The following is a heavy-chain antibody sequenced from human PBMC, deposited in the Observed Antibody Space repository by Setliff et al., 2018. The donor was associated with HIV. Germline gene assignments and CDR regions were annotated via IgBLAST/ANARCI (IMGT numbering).Heavy chain of an antibody. Sequence: GGSLRLSCAASGFTVSSDYMSWVRQAPGKGLEWLSTIYGGASTYYADSVKGRFIISRDNSKNTLSLQMNSLRAEDTAVYFCARDPRGAVAGFDYWGQGTLVTVSS. CDR2: IYGGAST. V-gene: IGHV3-66*01. CDR3: ARDPRGAVAGFDY. J-gene: IGHJ4*02. D-gene: IGHD6-19*01. CDR1: GFTVSSDY.